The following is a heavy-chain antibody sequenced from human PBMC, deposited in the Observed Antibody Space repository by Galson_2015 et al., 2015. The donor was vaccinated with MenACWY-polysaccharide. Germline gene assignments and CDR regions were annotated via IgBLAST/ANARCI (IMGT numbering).Heavy chain of an antibody. CDR3: AKDYSITWDNFFDY. Sequence: SLRLSCAASGFILNNYAVTWVRQAPGQGLEWVSSISDSGDTTSYADSVKGRFTISRDNSKSTLYLQMNSLRAEDAAIYYCAKDYSITWDNFFDYWGQGTLVTVSS. V-gene: IGHV3-23*01. J-gene: IGHJ4*02. CDR1: GFILNNYA. D-gene: IGHD6-13*01. CDR2: ISDSGDTT.